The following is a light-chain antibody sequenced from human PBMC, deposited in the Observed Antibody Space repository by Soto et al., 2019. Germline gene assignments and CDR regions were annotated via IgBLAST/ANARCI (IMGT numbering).Light chain of an antibody. CDR3: SSHTGSNPHWV. CDR1: SSDVGGYNY. V-gene: IGLV2-8*01. CDR2: EVS. J-gene: IGLJ3*02. Sequence: QSALTQPPSASGSPGQSVTISCTGTSSDVGGYNYVSWYQQHPGKAPKLMIYEVSKRPSGVPDRFSGSKSGNTASLTVSGLQAEDEADYYCSSHTGSNPHWVFGGGTKLTVL.